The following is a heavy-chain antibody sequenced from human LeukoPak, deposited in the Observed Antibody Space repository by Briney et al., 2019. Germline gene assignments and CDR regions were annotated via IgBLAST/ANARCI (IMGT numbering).Heavy chain of an antibody. V-gene: IGHV4-31*03. J-gene: IGHJ3*02. Sequence: SETLSLTCTVSGGSISSGGYYWSWIRQHPGKVLEWIGYIYYSGSTYYNPSLKSRVTISVDTSKNQFSLKLSSVTAADTAVYYCAREPFFDAFDIWGQGTMVTVSS. CDR3: AREPFFDAFDI. CDR2: IYYSGST. D-gene: IGHD3-16*01. CDR1: GGSISSGGYY.